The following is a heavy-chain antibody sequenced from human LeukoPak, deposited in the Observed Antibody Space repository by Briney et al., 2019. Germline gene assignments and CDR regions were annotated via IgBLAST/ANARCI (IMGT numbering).Heavy chain of an antibody. Sequence: GGSLRLSCAASGFTFDDYAMHWVRQAPGKGLEWLSYISAGSGTVFSADSVKGRFTISRDNARESLSLQMNSLRVEDTAVYYCTRDLGLRRMIWGRGTLVIVSS. CDR3: TRDLGLRRMI. J-gene: IGHJ2*01. V-gene: IGHV3-48*04. D-gene: IGHD6-25*01. CDR2: ISAGSGTV. CDR1: GFTFDDYA.